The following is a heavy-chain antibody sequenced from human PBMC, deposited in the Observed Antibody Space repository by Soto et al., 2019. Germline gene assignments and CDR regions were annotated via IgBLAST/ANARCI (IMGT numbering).Heavy chain of an antibody. J-gene: IGHJ3*02. Sequence: QVQLVQSGAEVKKPGSSVKVSCKASGGTFSSYAISWVRQAPGQGLEWMGGIIPIFGTAYYAQKFLGRVTVTADESTSTAYMELSSLRSEDTAVYYCASCPIGLPNAFDIWGQGTMVTVSS. CDR1: GGTFSSYA. CDR3: ASCPIGLPNAFDI. CDR2: IIPIFGTA. V-gene: IGHV1-69*12.